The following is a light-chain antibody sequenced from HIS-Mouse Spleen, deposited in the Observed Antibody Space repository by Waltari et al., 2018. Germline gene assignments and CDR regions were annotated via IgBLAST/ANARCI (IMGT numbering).Light chain of an antibody. CDR2: GKN. CDR3: NSRDSSGNHVV. Sequence: SSELPQDPAVSVALGQQVRITCQGASLRSYYSSWYQQKPGQAPVLVIYGKNNRPSGIPDRFSGSSSGNTASLTITGAQAEDEADYYCNSRDSSGNHVVFGGGTKLTVL. CDR1: SLRSYY. J-gene: IGLJ2*01. V-gene: IGLV3-19*01.